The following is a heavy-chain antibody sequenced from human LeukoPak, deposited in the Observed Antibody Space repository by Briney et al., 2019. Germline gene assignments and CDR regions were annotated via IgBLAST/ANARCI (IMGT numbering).Heavy chain of an antibody. D-gene: IGHD6-13*01. J-gene: IGHJ3*01. V-gene: IGHV4-59*01. CDR1: GGSFSGYY. CDR3: ARVLTYSSSSVSAFDL. Sequence: SETLSLTCAVYGGSFSGYYWSWIRQPPGKGLEWIGYIYYSGSTYDNPSLKSRVTISLDTSKNQFSLKLSSVTAADTAVYYCARVLTYSSSSVSAFDLWGQGTMVTVSS. CDR2: IYYSGST.